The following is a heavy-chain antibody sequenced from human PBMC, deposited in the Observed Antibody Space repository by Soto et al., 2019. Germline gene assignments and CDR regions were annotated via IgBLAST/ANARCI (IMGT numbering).Heavy chain of an antibody. Sequence: TSETLSLTCTVSGGSISSYYWSWIRQPPGKGLEWIGYIYYSGSTNYNPSLKSRVTISVDTSKNQFSLKLSSVTAADTAVYYCARHVTIFGVVIDYFDYWGQGTLVTVSS. D-gene: IGHD3-3*01. V-gene: IGHV4-59*08. CDR1: GGSISSYY. J-gene: IGHJ4*02. CDR2: IYYSGST. CDR3: ARHVTIFGVVIDYFDY.